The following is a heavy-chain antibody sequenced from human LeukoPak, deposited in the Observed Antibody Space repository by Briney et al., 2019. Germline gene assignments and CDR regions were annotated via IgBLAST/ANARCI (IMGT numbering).Heavy chain of an antibody. J-gene: IGHJ4*02. D-gene: IGHD6-13*01. Sequence: PGGSLRLSCAASGFTFSSHAMHWVRQAPGKGLEWVAVISYDGSNKYYADSVKGRFTISRDNSKNTLYLQMNSLRAEDTAVYYCARVPSTHSSSWYGDYWGQGTLVTVSS. CDR3: ARVPSTHSSSWYGDY. CDR1: GFTFSSHA. V-gene: IGHV3-30-3*01. CDR2: ISYDGSNK.